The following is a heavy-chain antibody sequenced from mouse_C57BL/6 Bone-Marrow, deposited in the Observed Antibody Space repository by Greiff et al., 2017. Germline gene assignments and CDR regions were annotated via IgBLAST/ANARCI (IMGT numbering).Heavy chain of an antibody. CDR1: GYTFTSYW. CDR3: ASYGGYYFDY. J-gene: IGHJ2*01. V-gene: IGHV1-50*01. D-gene: IGHD1-2*01. Sequence: VQLQQPGAELVKPGASVKLSCKASGYTFTSYWMQWVKQRPGQGLEWIGEIDPSDSYTNYNQKFKGKATLTVDTTSSTAYVQLSSLTSEDSAVSYCASYGGYYFDYWGQGTTLTVSS. CDR2: IDPSDSYT.